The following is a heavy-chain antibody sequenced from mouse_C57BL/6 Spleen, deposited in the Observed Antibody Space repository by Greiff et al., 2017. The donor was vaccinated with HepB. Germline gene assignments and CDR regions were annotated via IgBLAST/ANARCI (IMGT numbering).Heavy chain of an antibody. J-gene: IGHJ2*01. Sequence: EVHLVESGGGLVKPGGSLKLSCAASGFTFSSYAMSWVRQTPEKRLEWVATISDGGSYTYYPDNVKGRFTISRDNATNNLYLQMSHLKSEDTAMYYCARGGIYRGYYFDYWGQGTTLTVSS. V-gene: IGHV5-4*01. CDR2: ISDGGSYT. CDR1: GFTFSSYA. D-gene: IGHD2-1*01. CDR3: ARGGIYRGYYFDY.